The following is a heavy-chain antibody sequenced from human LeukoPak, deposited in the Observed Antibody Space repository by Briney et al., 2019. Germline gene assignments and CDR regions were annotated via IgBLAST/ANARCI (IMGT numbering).Heavy chain of an antibody. CDR1: GFTVSGNY. J-gene: IGHJ4*02. Sequence: GSLRLSCAASGFTVSGNYMSWVRQAPGKGLEWVSVIYSGGNTYYADSVIGRFTISRDNSKNTLYLHMNSLRAKDTAVYYCASTRGWVYFDYWGQGTLVTVSS. D-gene: IGHD6-19*01. CDR2: IYSGGNT. V-gene: IGHV3-66*01. CDR3: ASTRGWVYFDY.